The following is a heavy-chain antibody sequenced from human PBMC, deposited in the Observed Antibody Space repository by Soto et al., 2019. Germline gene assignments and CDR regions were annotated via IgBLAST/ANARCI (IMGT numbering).Heavy chain of an antibody. CDR3: AKGSFSAHQILDH. D-gene: IGHD3-10*01. V-gene: IGHV3-30*18. CDR1: GFTFSNYG. CDR2: ISSDGNDK. Sequence: QVQLVESGGGVVQPGRSLRLSCAASGFTFSNYGMHWVRQAPGKGLEWVTTISSDGNDKYYAGSVKGRFTISRDNSENTLDLQMNGLRAEDTAAYYCAKGSFSAHQILDHWGQGTLVTVSS. J-gene: IGHJ4*02.